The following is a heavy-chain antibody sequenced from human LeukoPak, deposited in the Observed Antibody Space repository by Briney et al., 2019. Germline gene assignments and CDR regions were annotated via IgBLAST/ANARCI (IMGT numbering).Heavy chain of an antibody. CDR1: GFTFDDYG. Sequence: KPGGSLRLSCAASGFTFDDYGMSWVRQAPGKGLEWIGYIYYSGSTYYNPSLKSRVTISVDTSKNQFSLKLSSVTAADTAVYYCARDRLVRGVIINYYYGMDVWGQGTTVTVSS. J-gene: IGHJ6*02. CDR3: ARDRLVRGVIINYYYGMDV. D-gene: IGHD3-10*01. CDR2: IYYSGST. V-gene: IGHV4-31*02.